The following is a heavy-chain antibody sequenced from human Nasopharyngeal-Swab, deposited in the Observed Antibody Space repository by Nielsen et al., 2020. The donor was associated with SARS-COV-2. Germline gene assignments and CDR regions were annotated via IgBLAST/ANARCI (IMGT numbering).Heavy chain of an antibody. Sequence: GESLNIPCAAPGFTFSSYALHWVRQAPGKGLEWVAVISYDGSNKYYADPVKGRFTISRDNSKNTLYLQMNSLSAEDTAVYYCARDQLLRVLEWFPNYYGMDVWGQGTTVTVSS. CDR3: ARDQLLRVLEWFPNYYGMDV. D-gene: IGHD3-3*01. CDR2: ISYDGSNK. CDR1: GFTFSSYA. V-gene: IGHV3-30-3*01. J-gene: IGHJ6*02.